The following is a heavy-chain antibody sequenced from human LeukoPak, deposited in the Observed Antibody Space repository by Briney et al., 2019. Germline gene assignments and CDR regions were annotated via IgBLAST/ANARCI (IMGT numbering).Heavy chain of an antibody. CDR1: GFTVSGNY. CDR3: ARVGSWHGKNWFDP. CDR2: IYSGGST. J-gene: IGHJ5*02. Sequence: GGSLRLSCAASGFTVSGNYMSWVRQAPGKGLEWVSVIYSGGSTYYADSVKGRFTISRDNSKNTLYLQMNSLRAEDTAVYYCARVGSWHGKNWFDPWGQGTLVTVSS. D-gene: IGHD6-13*01. V-gene: IGHV3-66*01.